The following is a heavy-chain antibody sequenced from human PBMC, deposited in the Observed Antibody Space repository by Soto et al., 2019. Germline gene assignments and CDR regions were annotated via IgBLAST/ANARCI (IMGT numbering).Heavy chain of an antibody. CDR1: GFSFSGYC. J-gene: IGHJ4*02. V-gene: IGHV3-7*01. Sequence: EVQLVESGGLLVRPGGSLRLSCAASGFSFSGYCFTWVRQTPGKGLEWVASIARDGSEKNYLDSVKGRFTISRDNAEKSQYLEMKNRRGEDTAFYYCTRGGCSWASVCCFDFWGPGTLVTVS. D-gene: IGHD6-13*01. CDR3: TRGGCSWASVCCFDF. CDR2: IARDGSEK.